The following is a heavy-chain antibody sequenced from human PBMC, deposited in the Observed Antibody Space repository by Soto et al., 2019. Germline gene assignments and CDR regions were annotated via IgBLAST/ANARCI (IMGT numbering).Heavy chain of an antibody. Sequence: QVQLVQSGAEVMQPGASVKLSCKASGFTFTSYAFSWVRQAPGQGLEWMGWVSAYNGNTNYAQKLQGRVTMTTDTSTTTAYVELRSLRSDDTAVYYCARDRQLGAGGWGQGTLVTVSS. CDR1: GFTFTSYA. CDR2: VSAYNGNT. V-gene: IGHV1-18*04. CDR3: ARDRQLGAGG. J-gene: IGHJ4*02. D-gene: IGHD6-6*01.